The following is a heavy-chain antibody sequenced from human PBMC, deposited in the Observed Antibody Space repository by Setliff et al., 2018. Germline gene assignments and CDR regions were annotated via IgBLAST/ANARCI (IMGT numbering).Heavy chain of an antibody. CDR3: AGGRRYDYGWDFDY. CDR1: GGSFSGYY. V-gene: IGHV4-34*01. J-gene: IGHJ4*02. CDR2: IGHTGSI. Sequence: SETLSLTCAVYGGSFSGYYWSWIRQPPGKRLEWVGNIGHTGSINYNPSLRSRVTISLDTSKNQFSPKLTSVTAADTAVYYCAGGRRYDYGWDFDYWGQGTLVTVSS. D-gene: IGHD4-17*01.